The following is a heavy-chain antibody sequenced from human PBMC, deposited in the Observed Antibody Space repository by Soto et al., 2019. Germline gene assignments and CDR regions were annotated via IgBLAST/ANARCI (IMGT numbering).Heavy chain of an antibody. J-gene: IGHJ4*02. D-gene: IGHD1-20*01. V-gene: IGHV3-30*18. CDR1: GFTFSSYG. CDR3: AKVGLGNWNLDY. CDR2: ISYDGSNK. Sequence: GGSLRLSCAASGFTFSSYGMHWVRQAPGKGLEWVAVISYDGSNKYYADSVKGRFTISRDNSKNTLYLQMNSLRAEDTAVYYCAKVGLGNWNLDYWGQGTLVTVSS.